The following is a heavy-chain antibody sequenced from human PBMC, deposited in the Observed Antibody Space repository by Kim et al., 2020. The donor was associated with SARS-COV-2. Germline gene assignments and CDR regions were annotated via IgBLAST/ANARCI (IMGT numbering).Heavy chain of an antibody. V-gene: IGHV7-4-1*02. Sequence: ASVKVSCKASGYTFTSYAMNWVRQAPGQGLEWMGWINTNTGNPTYAQGFTGRFVFSLDTSVSTAYLQISSLKAEDTAVYYCARSGTMVRGVIISYYYGMDVWGQGTTVTVSS. CDR2: INTNTGNP. D-gene: IGHD3-10*01. J-gene: IGHJ6*02. CDR3: ARSGTMVRGVIISYYYGMDV. CDR1: GYTFTSYA.